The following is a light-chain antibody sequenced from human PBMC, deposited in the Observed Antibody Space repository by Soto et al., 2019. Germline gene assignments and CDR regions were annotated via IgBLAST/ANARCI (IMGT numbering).Light chain of an antibody. Sequence: IQMTQSPSSLSASVGDRVTITCRASQSIFNYLNWYQQKPGKAPKLLIFATSNLQSGVPSRFSGSGSGTEFTLTISSLQLEDFATYSCQHSALSPWTFGQGTKVEIK. CDR1: QSIFNY. V-gene: IGKV1-39*01. CDR3: QHSALSPWT. CDR2: ATS. J-gene: IGKJ1*01.